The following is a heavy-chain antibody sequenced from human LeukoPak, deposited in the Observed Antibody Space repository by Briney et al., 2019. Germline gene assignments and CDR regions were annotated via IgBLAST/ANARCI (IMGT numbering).Heavy chain of an antibody. CDR1: GFTFGSHD. CDR3: VREGPRGLAFDI. Sequence: GGSLRLSCAASGFTFGSHDMSWVRQAPGKGLEWVSGISASGGSTFYAHSVKGRFTISRDNSKNTLYLQMNGLRAEDTAVYYCVREGPRGLAFDIWGQGTMVTVS. D-gene: IGHD3/OR15-3a*01. J-gene: IGHJ3*02. V-gene: IGHV3-23*01. CDR2: ISASGGST.